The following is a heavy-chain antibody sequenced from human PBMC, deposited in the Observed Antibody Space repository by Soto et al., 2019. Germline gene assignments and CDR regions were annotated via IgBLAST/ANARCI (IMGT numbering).Heavy chain of an antibody. CDR1: GGSVSSGDYY. CDR2: IYYSGNT. CDR3: ARIPVDTSMIYWLDP. Sequence: SETLSLTCTVSGGSVSSGDYYWSWIRQPPGKGLEWIGYIYYSGNTNYNPSLKSRVIISVDTSKNLFSLKLTSVTAADTAVYYSARIPVDTSMIYWLDPWGQGTLVTV. D-gene: IGHD5-18*01. V-gene: IGHV4-61*08. J-gene: IGHJ5*02.